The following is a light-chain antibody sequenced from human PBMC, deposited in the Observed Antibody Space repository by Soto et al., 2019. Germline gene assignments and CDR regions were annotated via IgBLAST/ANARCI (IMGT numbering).Light chain of an antibody. CDR3: QQSYRTPYT. CDR2: DAS. CDR1: QGISTY. J-gene: IGKJ2*01. V-gene: IGKV1-39*01. Sequence: DIQMTQSPSSLSASVGDRVTITCRASQGISTYLVWYQQRQGRAPKLLIYDASSLLSGVPSRFSGNGSGTDFTLTISSIQPEDFATYYCQQSYRTPYTCGQGTKLETK.